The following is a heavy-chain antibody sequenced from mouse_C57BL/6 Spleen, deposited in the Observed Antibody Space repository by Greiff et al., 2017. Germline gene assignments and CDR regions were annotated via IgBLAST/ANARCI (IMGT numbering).Heavy chain of an antibody. Sequence: EVQGVESGGDLVKPGGSLKLSCAASGFTFSSYGMSWVRQTPDKRLEWVATISSGGSYTYYPDSVKGRFTISRDNAKNTLYLQMSSLKSEDTAMYYCARGGIPDYWGQGTTLTVSS. J-gene: IGHJ2*01. CDR3: ARGGIPDY. CDR2: ISSGGSYT. V-gene: IGHV5-6*01. CDR1: GFTFSSYG.